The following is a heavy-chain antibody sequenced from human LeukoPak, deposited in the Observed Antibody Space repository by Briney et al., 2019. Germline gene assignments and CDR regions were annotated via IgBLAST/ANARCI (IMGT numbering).Heavy chain of an antibody. CDR1: GFTFSDYY. CDR2: ISSSGSTI. D-gene: IGHD3-10*01. CDR3: ASLMVRGVIIADAFDI. Sequence: GGSLRLSCAASGFTFSDYYMSWIRQAPGKGLEWVPYISSSGSTIYYADSVKGRFTISRDNAKNSLYLQMNSLRAEDTAVYYCASLMVRGVIIADAFDIWGQGTMVTVSS. V-gene: IGHV3-11*01. J-gene: IGHJ3*02.